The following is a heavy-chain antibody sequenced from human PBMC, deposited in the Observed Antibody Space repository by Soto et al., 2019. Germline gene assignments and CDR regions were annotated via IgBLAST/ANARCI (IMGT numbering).Heavy chain of an antibody. Sequence: EVQLVESGGGLVQPGGSLRLSCAASGIPVRSNYMTWVRQAPGKGLEWVSVLHSGGDTYYANSVKGRFTISRHDSTNTLFLQMNSLTAEDTAVYYCARDGPYYYASRMDVWGQGTTVTVSS. CDR3: ARDGPYYYASRMDV. CDR1: GIPVRSNY. D-gene: IGHD3-10*01. J-gene: IGHJ6*02. CDR2: LHSGGDT. V-gene: IGHV3-53*04.